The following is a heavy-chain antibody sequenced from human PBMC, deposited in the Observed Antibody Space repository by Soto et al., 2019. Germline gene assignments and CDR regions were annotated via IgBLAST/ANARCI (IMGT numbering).Heavy chain of an antibody. CDR2: IYYSGST. D-gene: IGHD3-22*01. J-gene: IGHJ5*02. CDR3: ARDLNYYDSSGYSPPSNWFDP. CDR1: GGSISSGGYY. Sequence: SETLSLTCTVSGGSISSGGYYWSWIRQHPGKGLEWIGYIYYSGSTCYNPSLKSRVTISVDTSKNQFSLKLSSVTAADTAVYYCARDLNYYDSSGYSPPSNWFDPWGQGTLVTVSS. V-gene: IGHV4-31*03.